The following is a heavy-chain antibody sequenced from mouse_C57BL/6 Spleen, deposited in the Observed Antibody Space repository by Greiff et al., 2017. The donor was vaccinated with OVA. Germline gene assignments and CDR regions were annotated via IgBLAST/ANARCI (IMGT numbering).Heavy chain of an antibody. CDR2: INPGSGGT. D-gene: IGHD2-3*01. Sequence: QVQLQQSGAELVRPGTSVKVSCKASGYAFTNYLIEWVKQRPGQGLEWIGVINPGSGGTNYNEKFKGKATLTADKSSSTAYMQLSGLTSEDSAVYFCARGGYYYFDYWGQGTTLTVSS. J-gene: IGHJ2*01. V-gene: IGHV1-54*01. CDR3: ARGGYYYFDY. CDR1: GYAFTNYL.